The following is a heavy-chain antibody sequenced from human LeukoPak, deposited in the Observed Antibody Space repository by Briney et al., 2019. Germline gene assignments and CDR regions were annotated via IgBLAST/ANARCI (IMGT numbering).Heavy chain of an antibody. CDR1: GFTVSSNY. J-gene: IGHJ3*01. CDR3: ARTPGTGHDGLDV. Sequence: GGSLRHSCAASGFTVSSNYMSWVRQAPGKGLEWVSVIYSGGSTYYADSVKGRFTISRDNSDNTLFLQMNSLRAEDTAMYYCARTPGTGHDGLDVWGQGTTVTVSS. D-gene: IGHD2-8*02. CDR2: IYSGGST. V-gene: IGHV3-53*01.